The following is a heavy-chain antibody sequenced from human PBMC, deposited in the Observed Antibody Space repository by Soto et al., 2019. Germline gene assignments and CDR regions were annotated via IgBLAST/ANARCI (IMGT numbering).Heavy chain of an antibody. Sequence: QVQMVESGGGVVQPGGSLRLSCAVSESIFRGYGMHWVRQAPGKGLEWVAIIRFAGSNIHYADYVMGRFTISRDNSKNMLYLGMNNLRVEDTAVYYCARDGVGVTTFWGFLDYWGQGTLVTVSA. CDR2: IRFAGSNI. CDR1: ESIFRGYG. V-gene: IGHV3-33*01. D-gene: IGHD3-10*02. J-gene: IGHJ4*02. CDR3: ARDGVGVTTFWGFLDY.